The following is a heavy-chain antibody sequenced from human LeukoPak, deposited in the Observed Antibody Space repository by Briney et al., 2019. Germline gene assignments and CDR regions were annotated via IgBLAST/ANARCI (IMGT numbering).Heavy chain of an antibody. CDR3: ARATNMVRGVIGAFDI. Sequence: ASVKVSCKASGYTFTSYYMHWVRQAPGQGLEWMGINNPSGGSTSYAQKFQGRVTMTRDTSTSTVYMELSSLRSEDTAVYYCARATNMVRGVIGAFDIWGQGTMVTVSS. J-gene: IGHJ3*02. CDR2: NNPSGGST. D-gene: IGHD3-10*01. CDR1: GYTFTSYY. V-gene: IGHV1-46*01.